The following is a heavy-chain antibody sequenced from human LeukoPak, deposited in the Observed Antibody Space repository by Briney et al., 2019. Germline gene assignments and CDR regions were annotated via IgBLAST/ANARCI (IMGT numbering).Heavy chain of an antibody. CDR1: GFTFSSYS. Sequence: GGSLRLSCAASGFTFSSYSMNWVRQAPGKGLEWVSAISGSGGSTYYADSVKGRFTISRDNSKNTLYLQMNSLRAEDTAVYYCAKDSNWGFSAYFDYWGQGTLVTVSS. J-gene: IGHJ4*02. CDR3: AKDSNWGFSAYFDY. D-gene: IGHD7-27*01. CDR2: ISGSGGST. V-gene: IGHV3-23*01.